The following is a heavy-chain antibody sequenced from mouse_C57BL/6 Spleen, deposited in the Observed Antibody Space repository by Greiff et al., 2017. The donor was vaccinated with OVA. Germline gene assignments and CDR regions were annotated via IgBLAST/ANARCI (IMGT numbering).Heavy chain of an antibody. CDR2: ISYSGST. CDR3: ASDSSGYGAMDY. J-gene: IGHJ4*01. CDR1: GYSITSGYD. D-gene: IGHD3-2*02. Sequence: DVKLQESGPGMVKPSQSLSLTCTVTGYSITSGYDWHWIRHFPGNKLEWMGYISYSGSTNYNPSLKSRISITHDTSKNHFFLKLNSVTTEDTATYYCASDSSGYGAMDYWGQGTSVTVSS. V-gene: IGHV3-1*01.